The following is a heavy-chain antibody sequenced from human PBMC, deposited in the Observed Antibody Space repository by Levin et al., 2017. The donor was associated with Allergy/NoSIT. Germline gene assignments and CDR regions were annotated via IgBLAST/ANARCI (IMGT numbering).Heavy chain of an antibody. CDR3: ARDGVNFASWFDP. CDR1: GFNFGDYF. V-gene: IGHV3-11*01. D-gene: IGHD1-1*01. J-gene: IGHJ5*02. Sequence: GGSLRLSCEGSGFNFGDYFMSWLRQAPGKGPEWVSYISNSGTTMYYADSVKGRFTISRDNAKNSLFLQMDSLRVEDTAVYYCARDGVNFASWFDPWGQGTLVTVSS. CDR2: ISNSGTTM.